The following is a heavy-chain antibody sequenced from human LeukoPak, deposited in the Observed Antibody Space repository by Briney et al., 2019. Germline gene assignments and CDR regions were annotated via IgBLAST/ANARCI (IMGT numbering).Heavy chain of an antibody. V-gene: IGHV3-30*03. CDR1: GFTFSNFA. Sequence: GGSLRLSCAASGFTFSNFAMHWVRQAPGKGLQWVAVISFDGSNKYYADSVKGRFSISRDNSKDTLHLQMSSLRDEATVVYFCAGVSESGWYYFDYWGQGTLVTVSS. D-gene: IGHD6-19*01. J-gene: IGHJ4*02. CDR2: ISFDGSNK. CDR3: AGVSESGWYYFDY.